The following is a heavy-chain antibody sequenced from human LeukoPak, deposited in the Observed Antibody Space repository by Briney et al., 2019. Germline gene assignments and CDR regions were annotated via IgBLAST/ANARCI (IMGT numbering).Heavy chain of an antibody. J-gene: IGHJ5*02. Sequence: SETLSLTCTVSGGSISSYYWSWIRQPPGKGLEWIGYIYYSGSTNYNPSLKSRVTISVDTSKNQFSLKLSSVTAADTAVYYCARWSTGTPSNVNWFDPWGQGTLVTVSS. CDR2: IYYSGST. V-gene: IGHV4-59*01. CDR3: ARWSTGTPSNVNWFDP. CDR1: GGSISSYY. D-gene: IGHD1-1*01.